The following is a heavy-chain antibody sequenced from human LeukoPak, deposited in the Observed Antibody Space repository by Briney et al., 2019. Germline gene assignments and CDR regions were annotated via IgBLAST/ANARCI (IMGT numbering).Heavy chain of an antibody. CDR1: GFIFSTYS. Sequence: RPGGSLRLSYAASGFIFSTYSMNWVRQAPGKGLEWVSYISSSSSIISYADSVKGRFTISRDNAKNSLYLQMNSLRDEDTAVYYCARGQSDLTYWGHGTLVTVSS. CDR3: ARGQSDLTY. J-gene: IGHJ4*01. D-gene: IGHD2-21*01. CDR2: ISSSSSII. V-gene: IGHV3-48*02.